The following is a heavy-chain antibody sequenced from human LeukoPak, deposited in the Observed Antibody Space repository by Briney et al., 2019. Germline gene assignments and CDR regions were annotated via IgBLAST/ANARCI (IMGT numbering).Heavy chain of an antibody. J-gene: IGHJ4*02. V-gene: IGHV4-38-2*02. CDR3: ARGGPSSRYFDL. Sequence: SETLSLTCTVSGYSISSGYYWGWIRQPPGKGLEWIGSIYHSGSTYYNPSLKSRVTISVDKSKNQFSLKLTSVTAADTAVYYCARGGPSSRYFDLWGQGTLVTVSS. CDR2: IYHSGST. CDR1: GYSISSGYY. D-gene: IGHD6-13*01.